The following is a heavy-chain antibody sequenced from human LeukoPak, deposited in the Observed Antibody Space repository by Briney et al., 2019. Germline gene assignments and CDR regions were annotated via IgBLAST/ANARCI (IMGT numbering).Heavy chain of an antibody. D-gene: IGHD3-10*02. V-gene: IGHV1-2*02. Sequence: ASVKVSCKASGYTFIDYYIHWVRQAPGQRLEWMGWINPKSGDTKFAQKFQGRVTMTRDTSITTAYLELSSLTSDDAAVYYCAAAGPMYYFDYWGQGTLVTVSS. J-gene: IGHJ4*02. CDR2: INPKSGDT. CDR1: GYTFIDYY. CDR3: AAAGPMYYFDY.